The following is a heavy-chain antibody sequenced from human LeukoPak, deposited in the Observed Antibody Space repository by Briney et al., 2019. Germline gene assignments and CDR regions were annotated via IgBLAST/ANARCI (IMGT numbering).Heavy chain of an antibody. D-gene: IGHD3-16*02. CDR1: GFSLSTSGVG. CDR3: AHSGMITFGGVIVDFDY. V-gene: IGHV2-5*02. Sequence: SGPTLVKPTRTLTLTCTFSGFSLSTSGVGVGWIRQPPGKALEWLALIYWDDDKRYSPSLKSRLTITKGTSKNQVVLTMTNMDPVDTATYYCAHSGMITFGGVIVDFDYWGQGTLVTVSS. J-gene: IGHJ4*02. CDR2: IYWDDDK.